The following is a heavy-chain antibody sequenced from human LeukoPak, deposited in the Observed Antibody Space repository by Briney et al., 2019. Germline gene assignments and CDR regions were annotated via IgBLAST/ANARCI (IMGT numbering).Heavy chain of an antibody. J-gene: IGHJ3*02. CDR1: GGSISSGDYY. CDR3: ARISTPPYAFDI. D-gene: IGHD2-15*01. Sequence: SETLSLTCTVSGGSISSGDYYWSWIRQPPGKGLEWIGYIYYSGSTYYNPSLKSRVTISVDTSKNQFSLKLSSVTAADTAVYYCARISTPPYAFDIWGQGTMVTVSS. V-gene: IGHV4-30-4*08. CDR2: IYYSGST.